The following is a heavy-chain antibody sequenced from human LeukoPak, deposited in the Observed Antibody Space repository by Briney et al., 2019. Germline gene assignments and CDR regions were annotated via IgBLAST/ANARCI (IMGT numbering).Heavy chain of an antibody. Sequence: ASVKVSCKASGYTFTSYDINWVRQATGQGLEWMGWMNPNSGNTGYAQKFQGRVTMTRNTSIRTVYMELSSLRYEDPAVYYCARGNPMGWGRWFDPWGQGTLVTVSS. CDR2: MNPNSGNT. V-gene: IGHV1-8*01. J-gene: IGHJ5*02. CDR3: ARGNPMGWGRWFDP. CDR1: GYTFTSYD. D-gene: IGHD3-16*01.